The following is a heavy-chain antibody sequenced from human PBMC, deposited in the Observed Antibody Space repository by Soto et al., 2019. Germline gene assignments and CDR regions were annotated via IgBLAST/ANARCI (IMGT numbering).Heavy chain of an antibody. CDR3: ARSRGSYSGPYTDFEY. CDR2: ISAYNGNT. J-gene: IGHJ4*02. D-gene: IGHD1-26*01. CDR1: GYTFTSYG. V-gene: IGHV1-18*01. Sequence: ASVKVSCKASGYTFTSYGISWVRQAPGQGLEWMGWISAYNGNTNYAQKLQGRVTMTTDTSTSTAYMELRSLRSDDTAVYYCARSRGSYSGPYTDFEYWGQGTLVTVSS.